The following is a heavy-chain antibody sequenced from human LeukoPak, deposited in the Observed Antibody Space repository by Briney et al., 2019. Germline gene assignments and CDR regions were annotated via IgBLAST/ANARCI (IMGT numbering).Heavy chain of an antibody. CDR2: IYHSGSS. CDR1: GGSISSYY. D-gene: IGHD2-2*01. V-gene: IGHV4-59*04. J-gene: IGHJ5*02. Sequence: SETLSLTCTVSGGSISSYYWSWIRQPPGKGLEWIGYIYHSGSSYYNPSLKSRVTISVDRSKNQFSLKLSSVTAADTAVYYCAVALGYCSSTSCHPLNWFDPWGQGTLVTVSS. CDR3: AVALGYCSSTSCHPLNWFDP.